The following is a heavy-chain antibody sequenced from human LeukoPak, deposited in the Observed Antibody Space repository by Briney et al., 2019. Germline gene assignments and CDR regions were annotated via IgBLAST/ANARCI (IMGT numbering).Heavy chain of an antibody. V-gene: IGHV4-39*01. Sequence: PSQTLSLTCTVSGGSISSSGYYSGWIRQPPGKGLEWIGSIFYSGSTYYTPSLKSRVTISVDTSKNPFSLRLSSLTAADTAVYYCARRSWGRYWYFDLWGRGTLVTVSS. D-gene: IGHD3-10*01. CDR1: GGSISSSGYY. CDR3: ARRSWGRYWYFDL. CDR2: IFYSGST. J-gene: IGHJ2*01.